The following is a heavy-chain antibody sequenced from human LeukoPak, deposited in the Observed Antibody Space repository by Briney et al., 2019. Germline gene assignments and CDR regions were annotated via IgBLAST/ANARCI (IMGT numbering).Heavy chain of an antibody. J-gene: IGHJ6*03. CDR1: GGTFSSYA. Sequence: SVKVSCKASGGTFSSYAISWVRQAPGQGLEWVGGIIPIFGTANYTQKFEGRVTITTDKSTITAYMELSSLRSEDKAVYYCARVAARITIPREPDYYYYIDVWGKGTTVTVSS. V-gene: IGHV1-69*05. CDR3: ARVAARITIPREPDYYYYIDV. CDR2: IIPIFGTA. D-gene: IGHD3-9*01.